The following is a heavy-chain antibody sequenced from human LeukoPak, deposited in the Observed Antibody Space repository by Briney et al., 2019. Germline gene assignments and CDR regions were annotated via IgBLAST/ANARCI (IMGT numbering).Heavy chain of an antibody. D-gene: IGHD3-22*01. CDR2: IYHSGST. V-gene: IGHV4-30-2*01. CDR3: ARGGPDYYDSSGYSYQFDY. Sequence: SETLSLTCAVSGGSISSGGYSWSWIRQPPGKGREWIGYIYHSGSTYYNPSLKSRVTISVDRSKNQFSLKLSSVTAADTAVYYCARGGPDYYDSSGYSYQFDYWGQGTLVTVSS. CDR1: GGSISSGGYS. J-gene: IGHJ4*02.